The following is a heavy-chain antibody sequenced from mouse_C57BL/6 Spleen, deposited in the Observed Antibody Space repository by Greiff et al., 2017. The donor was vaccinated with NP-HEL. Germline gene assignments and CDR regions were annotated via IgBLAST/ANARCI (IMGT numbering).Heavy chain of an antibody. CDR2: IDPETGGT. Sequence: QVQLQQSGAELVRPGASVTLSCKASGYTFTDYEMHWVKQTPVHGLEWIGAIDPETGGTAYNQKFKGKAILTADKSSSTAYMELRSRTSEDSAVDYCTRGNYYGSSPWYFDVWGTGTTVTVSS. V-gene: IGHV1-15*01. CDR3: TRGNYYGSSPWYFDV. D-gene: IGHD1-1*01. J-gene: IGHJ1*03. CDR1: GYTFTDYE.